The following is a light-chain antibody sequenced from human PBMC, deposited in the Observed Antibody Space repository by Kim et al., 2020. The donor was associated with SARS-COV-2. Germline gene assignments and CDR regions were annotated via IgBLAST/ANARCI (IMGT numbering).Light chain of an antibody. J-gene: IGLJ3*02. Sequence: QSALTQPPSASGSPGQSVTISCTGTSSDVGGYNYVSWYQQQPGKAPKLIIYEVSKRPSGVPDRFSGSTSGNTASLTVSGLQAEDEADYYCSSYAGSNNLLFGGGTQLTV. CDR2: EVS. V-gene: IGLV2-8*01. CDR1: SSDVGGYNY. CDR3: SSYAGSNNLL.